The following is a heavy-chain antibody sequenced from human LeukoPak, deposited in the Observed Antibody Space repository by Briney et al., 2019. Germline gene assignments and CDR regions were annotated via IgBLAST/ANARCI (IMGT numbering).Heavy chain of an antibody. CDR1: GFTFSSYA. J-gene: IGHJ1*01. CDR2: ISGSGGST. V-gene: IGHV3-23*01. Sequence: PGGSLRLSCAASGFTFSSYAMSWVRQAPGKGLEWVSAISGSGGSTYYADSVKGRFTISRDNSKNTLYLQMNSLRAEDTAVYYCAKGNSGYYLAEYFQHWGQGTLVTVSS. CDR3: AKGNSGYYLAEYFQH. D-gene: IGHD3-22*01.